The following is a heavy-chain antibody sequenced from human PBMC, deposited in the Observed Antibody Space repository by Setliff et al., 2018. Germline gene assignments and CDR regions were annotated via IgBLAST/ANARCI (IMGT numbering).Heavy chain of an antibody. CDR3: ARTLLLSPYYFDY. V-gene: IGHV4-61*02. CDR2: IYTSGST. J-gene: IGHJ4*02. D-gene: IGHD2-21*01. Sequence: LSLTCTVSGGSISSGSYYWSWIRQPAGKGLEWIGRIYTSGSTNYNPSLKSRVTISVDTSKNQFSLKLSSVTAVDTAVYYCARTLLLSPYYFDYWGQGTLVTVSS. CDR1: GGSISSGSYY.